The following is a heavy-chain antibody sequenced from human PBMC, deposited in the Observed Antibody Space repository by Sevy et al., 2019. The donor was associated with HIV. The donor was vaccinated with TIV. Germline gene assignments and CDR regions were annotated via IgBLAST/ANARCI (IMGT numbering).Heavy chain of an antibody. CDR1: GYTFSDSGYY. D-gene: IGHD3-3*01. V-gene: IGHV1-2*02. CDR2: SNPKSGAT. Sequence: ASVKVSCKASGYTFSDSGYYVHWVRQAPGQGLEWMGWSNPKSGATNYAQKFQGRVTMTRDTPVSTANMELSRLTSDDTAVSYCARESYDFWTGPVDYAYGMDIWGQGTTVTVSS. J-gene: IGHJ6*02. CDR3: ARESYDFWTGPVDYAYGMDI.